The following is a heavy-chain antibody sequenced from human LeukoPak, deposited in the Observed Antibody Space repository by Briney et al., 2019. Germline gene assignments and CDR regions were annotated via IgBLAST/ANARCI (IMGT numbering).Heavy chain of an antibody. CDR3: ARHDYSSSWYNWFDP. V-gene: IGHV4-39*01. D-gene: IGHD6-13*01. CDR2: IYYSGST. CDR1: GGSISSSGDY. J-gene: IGHJ5*02. Sequence: SETLSLTCTVSGGSISSSGDYWGWIRQPPGKGLEWIGSIYYSGSTYYNPSLKSRVTISVDTSKNQFSLKLSSVTAADTAVYYCARHDYSSSWYNWFDPWGQGTLVTVSS.